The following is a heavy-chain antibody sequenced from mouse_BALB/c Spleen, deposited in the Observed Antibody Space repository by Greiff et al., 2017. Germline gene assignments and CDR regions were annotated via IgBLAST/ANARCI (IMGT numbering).Heavy chain of an antibody. CDR2: IRSKSNNYAT. CDR3: VRRNYGYEDYFDY. D-gene: IGHD2-2*01. V-gene: IGHV10-1*02. J-gene: IGHJ2*01. CDR1: GFTFNTYA. Sequence: EVQLVESGGGLVQPKGSLKLSCAASGFTFNTYAMNWVRQAPGKGLEWVARIRSKSNNYATYYSDSVKARFTISRDNSQSMLYLQMNNLKTEDTAMYYCVRRNYGYEDYFDYWGQGTTLTVSS.